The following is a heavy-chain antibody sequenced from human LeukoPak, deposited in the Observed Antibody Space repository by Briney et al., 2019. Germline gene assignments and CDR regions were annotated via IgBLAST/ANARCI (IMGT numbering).Heavy chain of an antibody. Sequence: SETLSLTCTVSGGSISSSSYYWGWIRQPPGKGLEWIGSIYYSGSTYYNPSLKSRVTISVDTSKNQFSLKLSPVTAADTAVYYCARDRGIAAGGGFDYWGQGTLVTVSS. CDR1: GGSISSSSYY. CDR3: ARDRGIAAGGGFDY. CDR2: IYYSGST. V-gene: IGHV4-39*07. D-gene: IGHD6-13*01. J-gene: IGHJ4*02.